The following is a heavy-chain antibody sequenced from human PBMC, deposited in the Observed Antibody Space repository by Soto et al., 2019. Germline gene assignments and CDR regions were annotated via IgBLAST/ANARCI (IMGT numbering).Heavy chain of an antibody. CDR2: ISLSGSDM. Sequence: GGSLRLSCAASGFTFISYTMNWVRQAPGKGLEWVSYISLSGSDMYYAGSVKGRFTISRDNAKNSLSLQMNSLRAEDKAVYYCVRDHIWSFDYWGQGTPVTVSS. D-gene: IGHD3-10*01. V-gene: IGHV3-48*01. CDR1: GFTFISYT. J-gene: IGHJ4*02. CDR3: VRDHIWSFDY.